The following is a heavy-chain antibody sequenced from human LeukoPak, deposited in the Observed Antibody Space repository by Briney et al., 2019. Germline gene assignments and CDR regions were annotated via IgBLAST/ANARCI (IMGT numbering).Heavy chain of an antibody. J-gene: IGHJ4*02. CDR3: AKDLDTAMVTFDY. CDR1: GFTFSSYA. CDR2: ISGSGDNT. V-gene: IGHV3-23*01. Sequence: GALRLSWAASGFTFSSYAMSWVRQPPGKGLEWVSGISGSGDNTYYADSVKGRFTISRDNSKKTLYLHLNSLRVEDAAVYYCAKDLDTAMVTFDYWGQGTLVTVSS. D-gene: IGHD5-18*01.